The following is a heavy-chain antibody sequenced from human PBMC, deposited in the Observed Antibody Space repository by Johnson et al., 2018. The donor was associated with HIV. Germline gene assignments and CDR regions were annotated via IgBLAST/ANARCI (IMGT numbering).Heavy chain of an antibody. CDR2: IYSGGST. CDR1: GFTFSSYG. Sequence: QVQLVESGGGVVQPGRSLRLSCAASGFTFSSYGMHWVRQAPGKGLEWVSVIYSGGSTYYADSVKGRFTISRDNSKNSLYLQMNSLRAEDTALYYCASLVPYYYGRGAFDIWGQGTMVTVSS. V-gene: IGHV3-NL1*01. D-gene: IGHD3-10*01. CDR3: ASLVPYYYGRGAFDI. J-gene: IGHJ3*02.